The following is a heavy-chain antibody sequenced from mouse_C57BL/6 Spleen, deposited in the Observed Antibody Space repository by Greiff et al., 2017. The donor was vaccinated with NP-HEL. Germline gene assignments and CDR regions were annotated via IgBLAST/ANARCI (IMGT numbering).Heavy chain of an antibody. D-gene: IGHD1-1*01. V-gene: IGHV1-50*01. CDR2: IDPSDSYT. Sequence: QVQLQQPGAELVKPGASVKLSCKASGYTFTSYWMQWVKQRPGQGLEWIGEIDPSDSYTNYNQKFKGKATLTVDTSSSTAYMQLSSLTSEDSAVYYCVRDYGSSFPFAYWGQGTLVTVSA. CDR3: VRDYGSSFPFAY. J-gene: IGHJ3*01. CDR1: GYTFTSYW.